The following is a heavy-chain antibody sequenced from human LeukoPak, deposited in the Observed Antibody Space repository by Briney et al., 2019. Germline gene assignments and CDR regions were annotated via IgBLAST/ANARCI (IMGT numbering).Heavy chain of an antibody. CDR2: IIPIFGTA. CDR1: GGTFSSYA. D-gene: IGHD4-17*01. CDR3: AHAGELDYGDYGGGNWFDP. J-gene: IGHJ5*02. V-gene: IGHV1-69*05. Sequence: SVKVSCKASGGTFSSYAISWVRQAPGQGLEWMGGIIPIFGTANYAQKFQVRVTITTDESTSTAYMELSSLRSGDTAVYYCAHAGELDYGDYGGGNWFDPWGQGTLVTVSS.